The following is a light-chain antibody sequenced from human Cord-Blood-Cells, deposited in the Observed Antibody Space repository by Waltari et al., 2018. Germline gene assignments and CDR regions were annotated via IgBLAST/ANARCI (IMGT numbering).Light chain of an antibody. V-gene: IGLV1-47*01. Sequence: QSVLTQPPSASGTPGQRVTISCSGSSSNIGSNYVYWYQQHPGTAPKLLIYRNQRPSGVPDRFSGSKSGTSASLAISGLRSEDEADYYCAAWDDSLSGRVFGGGTKLTVL. CDR1: SSNIGSNY. J-gene: IGLJ3*02. CDR2: RN. CDR3: AAWDDSLSGRV.